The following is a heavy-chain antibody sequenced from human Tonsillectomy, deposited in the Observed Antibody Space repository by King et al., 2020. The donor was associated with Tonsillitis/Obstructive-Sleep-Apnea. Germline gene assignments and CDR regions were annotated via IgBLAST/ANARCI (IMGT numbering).Heavy chain of an antibody. D-gene: IGHD5-24*01. Sequence: VQLVESGGGLVQPGGSLRLSCAASGFTVSSKYMSWVRQAPGKGLEWVSVMYSGGGTYYADSVKGRFTISRDNSKNTLYLQMNSLRAEDTAVYYCARDRKEMSTNYYVDYWGQGTLVTVSS. CDR1: GFTVSSKY. CDR2: MYSGGGT. J-gene: IGHJ4*02. CDR3: ARDRKEMSTNYYVDY. V-gene: IGHV3-66*01.